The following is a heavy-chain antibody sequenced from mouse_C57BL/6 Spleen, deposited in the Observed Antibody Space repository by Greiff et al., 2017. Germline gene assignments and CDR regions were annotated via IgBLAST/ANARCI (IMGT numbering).Heavy chain of an antibody. CDR1: GYTFTSYW. J-gene: IGHJ2*01. D-gene: IGHD1-1*01. V-gene: IGHV1-7*01. Sequence: QVQLQQSGAELVKPGASVKLSCKASGYTFTSYWMHWVKQRPGQGLEWIGNINPSGGYTKYNQKFKDKATLTEDKSSSTAYMQLSSLTSEDSAVCYCETVVEFNYFDDWGKGTTLTVSS. CDR2: INPSGGYT. CDR3: ETVVEFNYFDD.